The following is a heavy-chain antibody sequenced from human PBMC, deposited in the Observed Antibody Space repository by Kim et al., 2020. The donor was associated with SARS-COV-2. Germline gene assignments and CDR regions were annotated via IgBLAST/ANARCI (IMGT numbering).Heavy chain of an antibody. Sequence: GGSLRLSCAASGFTFSSYGMHWVRQAPGKGLEWVAVRWYDGSNKYYADSVKGRFTISRDNSKNTLYLQMNSLRAEDTAVYYCARNRGPDDSRYYYSGMDVWGPGTTVTVSS. CDR3: ARNRGPDDSRYYYSGMDV. D-gene: IGHD3-22*01. V-gene: IGHV3-33*01. CDR2: RWYDGSNK. CDR1: GFTFSSYG. J-gene: IGHJ6*02.